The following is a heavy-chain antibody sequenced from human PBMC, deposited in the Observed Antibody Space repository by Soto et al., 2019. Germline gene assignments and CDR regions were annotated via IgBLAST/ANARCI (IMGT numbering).Heavy chain of an antibody. D-gene: IGHD2-21*02. CDR1: AFSLSTGGVG. CDR2: LYWDDDK. CDR3: IQSRCGGDCLQSYASYYYYGMDV. Sequence: QITLKESGPTLVKPTQTLTLTCTFSAFSLSTGGVGVGWIRQPPGKALEWLALLYWDDDKRYSPSLRSRLTITKDTSKNQVVLTMTNMDPVDTATYYCIQSRCGGDCLQSYASYYYYGMDVWGQGTTVTVSS. J-gene: IGHJ6*02. V-gene: IGHV2-5*02.